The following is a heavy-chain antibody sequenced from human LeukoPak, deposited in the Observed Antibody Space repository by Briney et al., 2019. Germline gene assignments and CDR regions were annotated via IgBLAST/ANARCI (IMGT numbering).Heavy chain of an antibody. J-gene: IGHJ4*02. Sequence: GESLKISCKGSGYSFTSYWFGWVRQMPGKGLEWMGIIYPGDSNTRYSPSFQGQVTISADKSISTAYLQWSSLKASDTAMYYCARLAVSSIWSVYFDYWGQGTLVTVSS. CDR3: ARLAVSSIWSVYFDY. D-gene: IGHD6-13*01. V-gene: IGHV5-51*01. CDR2: IYPGDSNT. CDR1: GYSFTSYW.